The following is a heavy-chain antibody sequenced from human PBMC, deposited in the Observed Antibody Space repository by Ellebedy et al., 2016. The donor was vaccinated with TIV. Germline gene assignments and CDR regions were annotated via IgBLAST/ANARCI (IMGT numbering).Heavy chain of an antibody. V-gene: IGHV3-9*01. CDR2: ISWSSYST. J-gene: IGHJ6*02. CDR1: GFTFDEYA. CDR3: AKDRVSDTAMDYYYHHGMDV. D-gene: IGHD5-18*01. Sequence: GGSLRLXCAASGFTFDEYAMYWVRQAPGKGLEWVSSISWSSYSTGYADSVKGRFTISRDNAKNSLYLQMDSLRAEDTALYYCAKDRVSDTAMDYYYHHGMDVWGQGTTVIVSS.